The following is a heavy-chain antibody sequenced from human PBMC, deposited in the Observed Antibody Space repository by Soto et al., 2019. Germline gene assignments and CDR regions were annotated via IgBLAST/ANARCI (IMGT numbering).Heavy chain of an antibody. CDR3: AKGGRFPEARYYFLDV. J-gene: IGHJ6*03. Sequence: QVQLQQRGAGLLKPSETLSLTCVVDGESFSGYYWTWIRQPPGKGLEWIGEINDSGSTNNKPSLNGRVTMSIDTSKNQFSLNLRSVTAADTGVYYCAKGGRFPEARYYFLDVWGNGTTVTVSS. V-gene: IGHV4-34*01. D-gene: IGHD3-3*01. CDR1: GESFSGYY. CDR2: INDSGST.